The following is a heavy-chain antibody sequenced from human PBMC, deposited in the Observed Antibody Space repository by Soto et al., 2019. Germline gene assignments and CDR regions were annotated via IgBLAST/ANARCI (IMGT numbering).Heavy chain of an antibody. CDR2: IWYDGSNK. CDR1: GFTFSSYG. J-gene: IGHJ3*02. Sequence: GGSLRLSCAASGFTFSSYGMHWVRQAPGKGLEWVAVIWYDGSNKYYADSVKGRFTISRDNSKNTLYLQMNSLRAEDTAVYYCARDKGYCSSTSCYETPGAFDIWGQGTMVTVSS. D-gene: IGHD2-2*01. V-gene: IGHV3-33*01. CDR3: ARDKGYCSSTSCYETPGAFDI.